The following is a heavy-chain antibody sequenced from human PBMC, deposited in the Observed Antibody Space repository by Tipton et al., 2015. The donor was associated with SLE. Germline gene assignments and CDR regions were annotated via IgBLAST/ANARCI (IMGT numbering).Heavy chain of an antibody. CDR2: IYPGDSDT. D-gene: IGHD6-19*01. CDR3: ARRIAVAGPEAFNS. CDR1: GYSFTSYW. J-gene: IGHJ3*02. V-gene: IGHV5-51*03. Sequence: VQLVQSGAEVKKPGESLKISCTGSGYSFTSYWIGWVRQMPGKGLEWMGSIYPGDSDTRYSPSFQGQVTISADKSISTAYLQWISLKASDTAMYYCARRIAVAGPEAFNSWGQVTMITVSS.